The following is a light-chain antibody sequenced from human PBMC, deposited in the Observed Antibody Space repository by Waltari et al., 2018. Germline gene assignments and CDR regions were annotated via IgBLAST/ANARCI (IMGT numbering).Light chain of an antibody. CDR3: LAWESTSGV. Sequence: SLGLTQPPSLSVSPGQTATITCSGDKLGGKFVSWYPQKPGQSPLLIIYQDTKRPSGIPDRFSGSSSGNTATLAISGAQALDEADYYCLAWESTSGVFGTGTKVAVL. CDR1: KLGGKF. V-gene: IGLV3-1*01. J-gene: IGLJ1*01. CDR2: QDT.